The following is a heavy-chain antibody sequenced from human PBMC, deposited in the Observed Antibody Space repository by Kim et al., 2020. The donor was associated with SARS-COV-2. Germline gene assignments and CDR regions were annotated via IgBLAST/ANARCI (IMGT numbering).Heavy chain of an antibody. CDR1: GGSISSSSYY. V-gene: IGHV4-39*07. D-gene: IGHD2-15*01. CDR3: ARDIVVVVADY. J-gene: IGHJ4*02. Sequence: SETLSLTCTVSGGSISSSSYYWGWIRQPPGKGLEWIGSIYYSGSTYYNPSLKSRVTISVDTSKNQFSLKLSSVTAADTAVYYCARDIVVVVADYWGQGTLVTVSS. CDR2: IYYSGST.